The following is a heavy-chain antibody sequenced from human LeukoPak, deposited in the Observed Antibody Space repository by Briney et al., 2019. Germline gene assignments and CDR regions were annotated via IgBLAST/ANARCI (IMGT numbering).Heavy chain of an antibody. Sequence: PGGSLRLSCAASGFTASSNYMSWVRQAPGKGLEWVSVIYSGGSTYYADSVKGRFTISRDNSKNTLYLQMNSLRAEDTAVYYCARESVRVSEYDSSGFFDYWGQGTLVTVSS. CDR2: IYSGGST. J-gene: IGHJ4*02. D-gene: IGHD3-22*01. V-gene: IGHV3-53*01. CDR1: GFTASSNY. CDR3: ARESVRVSEYDSSGFFDY.